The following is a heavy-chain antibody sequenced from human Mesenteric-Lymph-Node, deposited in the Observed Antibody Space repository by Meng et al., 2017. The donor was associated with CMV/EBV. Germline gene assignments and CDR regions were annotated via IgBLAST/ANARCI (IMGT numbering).Heavy chain of an antibody. Sequence: ASVKVSCKASGYTFSSYGISWVRQAPGQGLEWMGWISAYNGNTNYAQKLQGRVTMTTDTSTSIAYMELRSLRSDDTAVYYCARGSIAARPLDYWGQGTLVTVSS. CDR3: ARGSIAARPLDY. CDR1: GYTFSSYG. D-gene: IGHD6-6*01. V-gene: IGHV1-18*01. J-gene: IGHJ4*02. CDR2: ISAYNGNT.